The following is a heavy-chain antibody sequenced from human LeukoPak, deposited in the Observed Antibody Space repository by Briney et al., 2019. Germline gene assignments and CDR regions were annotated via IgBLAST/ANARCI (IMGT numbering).Heavy chain of an antibody. Sequence: GGSLRLSCAASGFTFSSYWMHWVRQAPGKGLVWVSRINSDGTSTSYADSVKGRFTISRDNAKNTLYLQMNSLRAEDTAVYYCARDLLKILAYCGGDCYSLGDAFDIWGQGTMVTVSS. CDR1: GFTFSSYW. V-gene: IGHV3-74*01. J-gene: IGHJ3*02. D-gene: IGHD2-21*02. CDR3: ARDLLKILAYCGGDCYSLGDAFDI. CDR2: INSDGTST.